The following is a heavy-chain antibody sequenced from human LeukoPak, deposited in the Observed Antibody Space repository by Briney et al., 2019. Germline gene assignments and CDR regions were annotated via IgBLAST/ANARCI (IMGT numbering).Heavy chain of an antibody. Sequence: GGSLRLSCAASGFSFNYYAMYWVRQAPGKGLEWAALISYDGGDKYYAESMKGRITISRDNAENTLYLQMNNLRPDDTAFYFCVKEGVEYSYSYGDYWGQGTLVTVSS. V-gene: IGHV3-30*18. CDR1: GFSFNYYA. J-gene: IGHJ4*02. D-gene: IGHD3-16*01. CDR2: ISYDGGDK. CDR3: VKEGVEYSYSYGDY.